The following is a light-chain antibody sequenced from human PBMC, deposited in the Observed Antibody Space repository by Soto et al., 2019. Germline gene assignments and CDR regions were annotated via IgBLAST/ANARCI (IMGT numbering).Light chain of an antibody. Sequence: QSALTQPPSVSGSPGQSVTISCTGTSSDVGRYNRVSWYQQPPGTAPKLLIYEVRNRPSGVPDRFSGSKSANTASLTISGLQAEDEADYYCSLYTTNSTFVFGAGTKVTV. J-gene: IGLJ1*01. CDR1: SSDVGRYNR. CDR2: EVR. V-gene: IGLV2-18*01. CDR3: SLYTTNSTFV.